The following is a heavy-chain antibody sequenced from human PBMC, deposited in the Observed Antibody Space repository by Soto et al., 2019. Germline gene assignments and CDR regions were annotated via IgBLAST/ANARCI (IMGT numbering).Heavy chain of an antibody. CDR1: GYTFTSYA. D-gene: IGHD3-22*01. J-gene: IGHJ5*02. V-gene: IGHV1-3*01. CDR2: INAGNGNT. Sequence: ASVKVSCKASGYTFTSYAMHWVRQAPGLRLEWMGWINAGNGNTKYSQKFQGRVTITRDTSASTAYMELSSLRSEDTAVYYCARDDGDSYYDSSGSLGNWFDPWGQGTLVTVSS. CDR3: ARDDGDSYYDSSGSLGNWFDP.